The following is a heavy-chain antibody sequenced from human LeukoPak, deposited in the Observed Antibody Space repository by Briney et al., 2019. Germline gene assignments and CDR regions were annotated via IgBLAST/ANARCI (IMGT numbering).Heavy chain of an antibody. Sequence: GSLRLSCAGSGFTFSSYIMSWIRQPPGKGLEWIGEINHSGSTNYNPSLKSRVTTSVDTSKNQFSLKLSSVTAADTAVYYCARGKVGATFDWFDPWGQGTLVTVSS. CDR2: INHSGST. J-gene: IGHJ5*02. D-gene: IGHD1-26*01. CDR3: ARGKVGATFDWFDP. CDR1: GFTFSSYI. V-gene: IGHV4-34*01.